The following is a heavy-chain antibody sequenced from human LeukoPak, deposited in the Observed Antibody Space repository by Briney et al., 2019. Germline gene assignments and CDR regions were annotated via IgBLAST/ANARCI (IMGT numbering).Heavy chain of an antibody. Sequence: GASVKVSCKASGYTFTSYDINWVRQATGQGLEWMGWMNPNSGNTGYAQKFQGRVTMTRNTSISTAYMELSSLRSEDTAVYYCARDPMVRGIYNWFDPWGQGTLVTVSS. D-gene: IGHD3-10*01. CDR2: MNPNSGNT. J-gene: IGHJ5*02. V-gene: IGHV1-8*01. CDR3: ARDPMVRGIYNWFDP. CDR1: GYTFTSYD.